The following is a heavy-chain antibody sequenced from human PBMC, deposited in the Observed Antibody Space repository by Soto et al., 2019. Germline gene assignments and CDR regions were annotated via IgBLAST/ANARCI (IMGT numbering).Heavy chain of an antibody. V-gene: IGHV3-21*01. Sequence: EVQVVESGGGLVKPGGSLRLSCAASGFTFSEYSFLWVRQAPGKGLEWLSFIANGDNHIFYSDSVKGRLTISRDNAKNSVYLQLNSLRADDSAVYYCARENGHCTDACNRGAFDIWGQGTMVTVSS. D-gene: IGHD2-2*01. J-gene: IGHJ3*02. CDR3: ARENGHCTDACNRGAFDI. CDR2: IANGDNHI. CDR1: GFTFSEYS.